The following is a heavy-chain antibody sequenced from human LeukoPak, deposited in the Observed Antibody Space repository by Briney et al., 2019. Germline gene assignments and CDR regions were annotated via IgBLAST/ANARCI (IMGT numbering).Heavy chain of an antibody. D-gene: IGHD5-12*01. CDR3: AREGSSFGGYERLDY. J-gene: IGHJ4*02. Sequence: GGSLRLSCEASGFTFCSYSMNWVRQAPGKGLEWVSSISSSSSYIYYADSVKGRFTISRDNAKNSLYLQMNSLRVEDTAVYYCAREGSSFGGYERLDYWGQGALVTVSS. V-gene: IGHV3-21*01. CDR2: ISSSSSYI. CDR1: GFTFCSYS.